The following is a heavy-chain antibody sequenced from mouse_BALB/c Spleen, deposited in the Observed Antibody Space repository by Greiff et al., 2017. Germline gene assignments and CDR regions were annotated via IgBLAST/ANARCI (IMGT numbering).Heavy chain of an antibody. CDR2: IYPYNGGT. CDR3: ASGTTVVDYFDY. D-gene: IGHD1-1*01. Sequence: VQLQQSGAELVRPGSSVKISCKASGYAFSSYWMNWVKQRPGQGLEWIGYIYPYNGGTGYNQKFKSKATLTVDNSSSTAYMELRSLTSEDSAVYYCASGTTVVDYFDYWGQGTTLTVSS. CDR1: GYAFSSYW. J-gene: IGHJ2*01. V-gene: IGHV1S29*02.